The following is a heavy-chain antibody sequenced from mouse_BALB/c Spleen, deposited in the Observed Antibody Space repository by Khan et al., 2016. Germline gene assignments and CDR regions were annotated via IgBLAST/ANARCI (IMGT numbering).Heavy chain of an antibody. CDR2: ISYDGNN. CDR3: AIYYYGSHYYCYAMDY. V-gene: IGHV3-6*02. CDR1: GYSITSGYY. J-gene: IGHJ4*01. D-gene: IGHD1-1*01. Sequence: EVQLQESGPGLVKPSQSLSLTCSVIGYSITSGYYWNWIRQFPGNKLEWMGYISYDGNNNYNPSLKNRISITRDTSKHQFFLKLNSVTTEDTATYYCAIYYYGSHYYCYAMDYWCQGTSVTVSS.